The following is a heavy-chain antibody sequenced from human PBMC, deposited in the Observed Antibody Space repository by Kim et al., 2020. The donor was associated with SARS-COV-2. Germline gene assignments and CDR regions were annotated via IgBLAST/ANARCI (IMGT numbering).Heavy chain of an antibody. V-gene: IGHV1-8*01. Sequence: QKFQGRVTMTRNTSISTAYMELSSLRSEDTAVYYCARREWLGYYYYGMDVWGQGTTVTVSS. CDR3: ARREWLGYYYYGMDV. J-gene: IGHJ6*02. D-gene: IGHD6-19*01.